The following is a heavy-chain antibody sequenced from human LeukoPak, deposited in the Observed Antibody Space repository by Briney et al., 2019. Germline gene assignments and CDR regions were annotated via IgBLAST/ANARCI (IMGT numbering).Heavy chain of an antibody. CDR3: ARGFLWLF. Sequence: PSETLSLTCTVSGASISSGSYYWSWIRQPAGKGLEWIGRIYTNGHSNYNPSLRSRMTISRDTSKNQFSLELKSVTAADTAVYFCARGFLWLFGGQGTLVTVSS. CDR1: GASISSGSYY. CDR2: IYTNGHS. V-gene: IGHV4-61*02. J-gene: IGHJ4*02. D-gene: IGHD2/OR15-2a*01.